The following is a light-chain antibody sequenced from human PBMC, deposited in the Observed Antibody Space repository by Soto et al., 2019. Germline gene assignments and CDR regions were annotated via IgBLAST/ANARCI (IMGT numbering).Light chain of an antibody. CDR2: EVV. CDR3: KSYAGSNTYV. V-gene: IGLV2-8*01. CDR1: KNDIGVYDF. Sequence: QSVLTQPPSASGPPGQSVTISCPGTKNDIGVYDFVSWYQHHPGKAPRLIIYEVVQRPSGVPDRFSGSKSGNTASLTVSGLQAADEADYFCKSYAGSNTYVFGSGTKVTVL. J-gene: IGLJ1*01.